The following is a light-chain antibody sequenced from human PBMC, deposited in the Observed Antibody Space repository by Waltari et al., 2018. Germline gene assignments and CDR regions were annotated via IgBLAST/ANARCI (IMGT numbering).Light chain of an antibody. Sequence: EIVLTQSPGTLSLSPGERATLSCRASQSVSSSYLAWYQQKPGQAPRLLIYGASSRATGIPDRFSGSGSGTDFTLTISRLEPEDFAVYYCQQYRDTPYTFGQGTNLEI. J-gene: IGKJ2*01. CDR2: GAS. CDR3: QQYRDTPYT. CDR1: QSVSSSY. V-gene: IGKV3-20*01.